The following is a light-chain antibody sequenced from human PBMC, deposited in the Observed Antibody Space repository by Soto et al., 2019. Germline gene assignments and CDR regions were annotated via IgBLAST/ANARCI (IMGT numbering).Light chain of an antibody. CDR3: SSYTSSSTSV. Sequence: LTQPPAVSGSPGRSVTIACAETSSDVGSYNRVSWYQQRPGTAPKLMIYEVSNRPSGVPDLFSGSKSGNTASLTISGLQAEDEADYYCSSYTSSSTSVFGNGTKVTVL. CDR1: SSDVGSYNR. J-gene: IGLJ1*01. CDR2: EVS. V-gene: IGLV2-18*02.